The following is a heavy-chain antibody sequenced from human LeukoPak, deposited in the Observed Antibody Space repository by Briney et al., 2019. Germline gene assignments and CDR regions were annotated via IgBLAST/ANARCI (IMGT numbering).Heavy chain of an antibody. D-gene: IGHD3-9*01. J-gene: IGHJ5*02. CDR2: ISSSSSYI. CDR1: GFTFSSYS. CDR3: AREEGYDILWFDP. Sequence: GGSLRLSCAASGFTFSSYSMNWVRQAPGKGLEWVSSISSSSSYIYYADSVKGRFTISRDNAENSLYLQMNSLRAEDTAVYYCAREEGYDILWFDPWGQGTLVTVSS. V-gene: IGHV3-21*01.